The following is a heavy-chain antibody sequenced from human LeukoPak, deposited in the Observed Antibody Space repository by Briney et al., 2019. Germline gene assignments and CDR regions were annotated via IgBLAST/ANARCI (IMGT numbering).Heavy chain of an antibody. CDR2: ITGSGSTK. CDR1: RFTFSGYE. V-gene: IGHV3-48*03. J-gene: IGHJ3*02. Sequence: GGSLRLSCGAPRFTFSGYEMNWVRQAPGKGLEWISYITGSGSTKYYADSLKGRFTISRDNAKKSLYLQMNSLRAEDTAVYYCARSKDTETDAFDIWGQGTMVTVSS. CDR3: ARSKDTETDAFDI.